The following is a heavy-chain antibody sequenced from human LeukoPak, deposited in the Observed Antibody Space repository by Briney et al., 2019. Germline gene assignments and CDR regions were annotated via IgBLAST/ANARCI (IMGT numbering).Heavy chain of an antibody. Sequence: INSDGSTTSYADSVKGRFTISRDNAKNTLYLQMNSLRAEDTAVYYCASPSSGSLDAFDIWGQGTMVTVSS. J-gene: IGHJ3*02. CDR3: ASPSSGSLDAFDI. D-gene: IGHD1-26*01. CDR2: INSDGSTT. V-gene: IGHV3-74*01.